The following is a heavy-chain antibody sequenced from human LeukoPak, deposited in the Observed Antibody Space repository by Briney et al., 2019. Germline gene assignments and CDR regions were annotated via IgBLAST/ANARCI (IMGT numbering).Heavy chain of an antibody. CDR1: GFTFSSYA. V-gene: IGHV3-23*01. D-gene: IGHD2-2*01. CDR3: AKGGYCSSTSCPNDY. CDR2: ISGSGGST. J-gene: IGHJ4*02. Sequence: GGSLRLSCAASGFTFSSYAMSWVRQAPGKGLEWVSTISGSGGSTYYADPVKGRFTISRDNSKNTLYLQMNSLRAEDTAVYYCAKGGYCSSTSCPNDYWGQGTLVTVSS.